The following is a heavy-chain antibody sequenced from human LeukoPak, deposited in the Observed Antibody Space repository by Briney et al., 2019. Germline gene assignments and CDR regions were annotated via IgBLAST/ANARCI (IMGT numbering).Heavy chain of an antibody. V-gene: IGHV4-34*01. CDR3: ARGRAGGY. CDR2: INHSGST. D-gene: IGHD2-15*01. Sequence: PSETLSLTCAVYGGSFSGYYWSWIRQLPGKGLEWIGEINHSGSTNYNPSLKSRVTISVDTSKNQFSLKLSSVTAADTAVYYCARGRAGGYWGQGTLVTVSS. CDR1: GGSFSGYY. J-gene: IGHJ4*02.